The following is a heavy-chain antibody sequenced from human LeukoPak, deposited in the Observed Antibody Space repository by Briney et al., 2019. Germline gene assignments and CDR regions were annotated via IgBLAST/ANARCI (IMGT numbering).Heavy chain of an antibody. V-gene: IGHV3-23*01. Sequence: GGSLRLSCAASGFTFSSYAMSWVRQAPGKGLEWVSAISTSGDRTYYADSVKGRFTISRDSSKNTLYMQMNSLRAEDTAVYYCAKVTYGDYGVDYWGQGTLVTVSS. CDR3: AKVTYGDYGVDY. J-gene: IGHJ4*02. CDR2: ISTSGDRT. CDR1: GFTFSSYA. D-gene: IGHD4-17*01.